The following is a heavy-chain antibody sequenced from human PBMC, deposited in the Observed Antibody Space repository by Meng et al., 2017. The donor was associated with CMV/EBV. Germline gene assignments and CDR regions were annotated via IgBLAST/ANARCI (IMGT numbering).Heavy chain of an antibody. J-gene: IGHJ3*02. CDR1: GSTFSSYA. Sequence: GGSLRLSCAASGSTFSSYAMHWVRQAPGKGLEWVAVISYDGSNKYYADSVKGRFTISRDNSKNTLYLQMNSLRAEDTAAYYCARERLLRWGGAFDIWGQGTMVTVSS. V-gene: IGHV3-30-3*01. CDR2: ISYDGSNK. CDR3: ARERLLRWGGAFDI. D-gene: IGHD2-21*01.